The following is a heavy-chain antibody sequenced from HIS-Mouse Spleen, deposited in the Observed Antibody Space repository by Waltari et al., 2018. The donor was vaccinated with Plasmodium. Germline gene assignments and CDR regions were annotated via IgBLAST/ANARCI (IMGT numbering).Heavy chain of an antibody. D-gene: IGHD6-13*01. CDR3: ASSWYWYFDL. J-gene: IGHJ2*01. CDR2: IKQDGSEK. Sequence: EVQLVESGGGLVQPGGSMRLSCAVSVVPLGSYWMSWVRQAPGKGLEWVANIKQDGSEKYYVDSVKGRFTISRDNAKNSLYLQMNSLRAEDTAVYYCASSWYWYFDLWGRGTLVTVSS. CDR1: VVPLGSYW. V-gene: IGHV3-7*01.